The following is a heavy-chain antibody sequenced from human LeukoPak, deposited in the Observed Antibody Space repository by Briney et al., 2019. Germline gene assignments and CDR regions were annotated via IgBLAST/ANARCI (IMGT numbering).Heavy chain of an antibody. Sequence: SETLSLTCTVSGDSISSTNYYWGWISQPPGKGLEWIGSIYYSGSTYYNPSLESRVTISVDTSKNQFSLKLSSVTAADTAVYYCATSGWYLLPGVYWGQGTLVTVSS. J-gene: IGHJ4*02. D-gene: IGHD6-19*01. V-gene: IGHV4-39*01. CDR1: GDSISSTNYY. CDR3: ATSGWYLLPGVY. CDR2: IYYSGST.